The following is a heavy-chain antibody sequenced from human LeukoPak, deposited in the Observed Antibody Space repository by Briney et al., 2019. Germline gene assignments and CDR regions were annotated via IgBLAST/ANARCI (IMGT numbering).Heavy chain of an antibody. D-gene: IGHD3-16*01. J-gene: IGHJ6*02. CDR2: IKQDASEK. Sequence: GGSLRLSCAASGFTFSSYWMSWVRQAPGKGLEWVANIKQDASEKYYVDSVKGRFTISRDNAKNSLYLQLNGLRVEDTAVYYCAREGRSRFGMDVWGQGTTVIVSS. CDR1: GFTFSSYW. V-gene: IGHV3-7*04. CDR3: AREGRSRFGMDV.